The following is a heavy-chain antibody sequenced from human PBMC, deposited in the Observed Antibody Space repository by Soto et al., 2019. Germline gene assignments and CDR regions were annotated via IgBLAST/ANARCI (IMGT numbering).Heavy chain of an antibody. V-gene: IGHV5-10-1*01. CDR2: IDPSDSYT. D-gene: IGHD2-2*01. CDR3: ARVVPAAFYGMDV. Sequence: PGESLKISCKGSAYSFTSYWIGWVRQMPGKGLEWMGRIDPSDSYTNYSPSFQGHVTISADKSISTAYLQWSSLKASDTAMYYCARVVPAAFYGMDVWGQGTTVTVSS. CDR1: AYSFTSYW. J-gene: IGHJ6*02.